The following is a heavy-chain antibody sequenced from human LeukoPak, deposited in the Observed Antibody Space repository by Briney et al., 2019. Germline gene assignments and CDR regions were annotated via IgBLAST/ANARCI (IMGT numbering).Heavy chain of an antibody. CDR1: GGSFSGYY. CDR3: ARPPRGP. J-gene: IGHJ5*02. Sequence: SETLSLTCAVYGGSFSGYYWSWIRQPPGKGLEWIGEINHSGSTNYNPSLKSRVTISVDTSKNQFSLKLSAVTAADTAVYYCARPPRGPWGQGTLVTDSS. V-gene: IGHV4-34*01. CDR2: INHSGST.